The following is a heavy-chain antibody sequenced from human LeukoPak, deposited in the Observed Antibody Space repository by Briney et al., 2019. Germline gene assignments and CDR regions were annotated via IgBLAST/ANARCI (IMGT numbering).Heavy chain of an antibody. D-gene: IGHD2-2*02. CDR1: GFTFSSYS. Sequence: GGSLRLSCAASGFTFSSYSMNWVRQAPGKGLEWVSSISSSSSYIYYADSVKGRFTISRDNAKNSLYLQMNSLRAEDTAVYYCARDARPKIPGAPGIRYYYGMDVWGQGTTVTVSS. CDR2: ISSSSSYI. V-gene: IGHV3-21*01. J-gene: IGHJ6*02. CDR3: ARDARPKIPGAPGIRYYYGMDV.